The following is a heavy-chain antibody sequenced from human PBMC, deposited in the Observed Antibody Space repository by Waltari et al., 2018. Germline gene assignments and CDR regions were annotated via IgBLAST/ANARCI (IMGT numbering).Heavy chain of an antibody. Sequence: QLQLQESGPGLVKPSETLSLTCTVSGGSISSSSYYWGWIRQPPGKGLEWIGSIDYSGRTYYNPALKSRVTISVDTSKNQVSLKLSSVTAADTAVYYCARVTLDFWSGYIFDYWGQGTLVTVSS. V-gene: IGHV4-39*07. CDR1: GGSISSSSYY. CDR3: ARVTLDFWSGYIFDY. J-gene: IGHJ4*02. D-gene: IGHD3-3*01. CDR2: IDYSGRT.